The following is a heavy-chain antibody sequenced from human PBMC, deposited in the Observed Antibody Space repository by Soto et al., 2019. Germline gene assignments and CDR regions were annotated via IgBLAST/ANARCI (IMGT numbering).Heavy chain of an antibody. D-gene: IGHD2-8*02. CDR2: IYYSGST. J-gene: IGHJ4*02. V-gene: IGHV4-31*03. Sequence: SETLSLTXTVSGGSISSGDYYWSWIRQHPGKGLEWIGYIYYSGSTYYNPSLKSRVTISVDTSKNQFSLKLTSVTAADTAVYYCARDKITGLFDYWGQGTLVTVSS. CDR1: GGSISSGDYY. CDR3: ARDKITGLFDY.